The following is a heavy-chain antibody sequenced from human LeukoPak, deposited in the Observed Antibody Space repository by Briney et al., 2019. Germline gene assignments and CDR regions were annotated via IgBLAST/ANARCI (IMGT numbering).Heavy chain of an antibody. CDR1: GYTFTSYD. V-gene: IGHV1-2*02. CDR3: ARDNYCSGGSCYIPYYYYYMDV. J-gene: IGHJ6*03. CDR2: INPNSGGT. Sequence: ASVKVSCKASGYTFTSYDINWVRQATGQGLEWMGWINPNSGGTNYAQKFQGRVTMTRDTSISTAYMELSRLRSDDTAVYYCARDNYCSGGSCYIPYYYYYMDVWGKGTTVTVSS. D-gene: IGHD2-15*01.